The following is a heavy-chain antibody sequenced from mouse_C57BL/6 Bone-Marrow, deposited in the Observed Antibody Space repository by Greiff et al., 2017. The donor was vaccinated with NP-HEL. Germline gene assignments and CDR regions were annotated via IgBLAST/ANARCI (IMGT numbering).Heavy chain of an antibody. J-gene: IGHJ2*01. V-gene: IGHV1-81*01. CDR3: ASDGYYVRYFDY. D-gene: IGHD2-3*01. CDR1: GYTFTSYG. CDR2: IYPRSGNT. Sequence: LQESGAELARPGASVKLSCKASGYTFTSYGISWVKQRTGQGLEWIGEIYPRSGNTYYNEKFKGKATLTADKSSSTAYMELRSLTSEDSAVYFCASDGYYVRYFDYWGQGTTLTVSS.